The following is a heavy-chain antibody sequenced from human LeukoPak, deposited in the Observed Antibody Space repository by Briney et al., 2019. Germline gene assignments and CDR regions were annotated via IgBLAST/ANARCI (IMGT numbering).Heavy chain of an antibody. CDR2: IIPIFGTA. V-gene: IGHV1-69*05. CDR1: GGTFSSYA. Sequence: SVKVSCKASGGTFSSYAISWVRQAPGQGLEWMGGIIPIFGTANYAQKFQGRVTITTDESTSTAYMELSSLRSEDTTVYYCARDYVGRGYLNWFDPWGQGTLVTVSS. CDR3: ARDYVGRGYLNWFDP. D-gene: IGHD3-3*01. J-gene: IGHJ5*02.